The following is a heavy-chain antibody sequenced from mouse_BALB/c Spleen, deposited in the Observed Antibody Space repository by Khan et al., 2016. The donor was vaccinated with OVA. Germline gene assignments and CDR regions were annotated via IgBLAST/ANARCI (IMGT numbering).Heavy chain of an antibody. J-gene: IGHJ2*01. Sequence: VQLQQSGPELEKPGASVKISCKASGYSFTGYNINWVKQSSGETLEWIGNIDPYDGGTSDNQKFKGKATLTVDTSSSTAYMQLKSLTSEDSAVYYCAREGNYHFDYWGQGTTLTVAS. CDR1: GYSFTGYN. CDR3: AREGNYHFDY. CDR2: IDPYDGGT. V-gene: IGHV1S135*01. D-gene: IGHD2-1*01.